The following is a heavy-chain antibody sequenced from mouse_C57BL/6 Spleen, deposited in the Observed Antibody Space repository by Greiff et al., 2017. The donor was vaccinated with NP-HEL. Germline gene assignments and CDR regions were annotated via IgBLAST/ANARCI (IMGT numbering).Heavy chain of an antibody. CDR3: ARRPIYGSSDWYFDV. V-gene: IGHV5-4*03. CDR2: ISDGGSYT. D-gene: IGHD1-1*01. J-gene: IGHJ1*03. Sequence: EVMLVESGGGLVKPGGSLKLSCAASGFTFSSYAMSWVRQTPEKRLEWVATISDGGSYTYYPDNVKGRFTLSRDNAKNNLYLQMSHLKSEDTAMYYCARRPIYGSSDWYFDVWGTGTTVTVSS. CDR1: GFTFSSYA.